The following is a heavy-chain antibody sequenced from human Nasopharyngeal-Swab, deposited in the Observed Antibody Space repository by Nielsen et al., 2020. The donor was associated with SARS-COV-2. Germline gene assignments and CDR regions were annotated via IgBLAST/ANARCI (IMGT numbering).Heavy chain of an antibody. CDR2: IIPILGIA. V-gene: IGHV1-69*10. D-gene: IGHD2-2*01. CDR3: ARGYCSSTSCYVMDV. J-gene: IGHJ6*02. CDR1: GGTFSSYA. Sequence: SVKVSCKASGGTFSSYAISWVRQAPGQGLEWMGGIIPILGIANYAQKFQGRVTITADKSTSTAYMELSSLRSEDTAVYYCARGYCSSTSCYVMDVWGQGTTVTVSS.